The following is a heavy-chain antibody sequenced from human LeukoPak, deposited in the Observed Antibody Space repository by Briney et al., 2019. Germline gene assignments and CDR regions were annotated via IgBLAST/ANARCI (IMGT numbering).Heavy chain of an antibody. CDR1: GYSISSGYY. CDR3: ARDASRSITGTTGRDYFDY. V-gene: IGHV4-38-2*02. CDR2: IYTSGST. Sequence: KSSETLSLTCTVSGYSISSGYYWGWIRQPPGKGLEWIGRIYTSGSTNYNPSLKSRVTMSVDTSKNQFSLKLSSVTAADTAVYYCARDASRSITGTTGRDYFDYWGQGTLVTVSS. J-gene: IGHJ4*02. D-gene: IGHD1-7*01.